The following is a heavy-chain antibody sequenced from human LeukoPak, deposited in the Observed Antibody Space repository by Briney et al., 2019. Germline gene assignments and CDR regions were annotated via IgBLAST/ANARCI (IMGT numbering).Heavy chain of an antibody. J-gene: IGHJ4*02. Sequence: SETLSLTCAVYGGSFGGYYWSWLRQPPGKGLEWIGEIDDSGGSNYNPSLKSRVTISVDTPKNQFSLKLTSVTAADTAVYYCVRGLYCSSTSCYKDYWGQGTLVTVSS. CDR2: IDDSGGS. CDR3: VRGLYCSSTSCYKDY. CDR1: GGSFGGYY. D-gene: IGHD2-2*02. V-gene: IGHV4-34*01.